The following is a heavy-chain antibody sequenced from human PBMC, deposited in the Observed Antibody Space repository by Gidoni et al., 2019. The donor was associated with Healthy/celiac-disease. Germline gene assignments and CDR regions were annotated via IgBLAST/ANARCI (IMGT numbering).Heavy chain of an antibody. CDR2: ISYDGSNK. D-gene: IGHD4-17*01. V-gene: IGHV3-30-3*01. J-gene: IGHJ5*02. CDR3: ARDGLQSQYGDLGNWLDP. Sequence: QVQLVESGGGVVQPGRSLRLSCAASGFPFSSYAMPWVRQAPGKGLEWVAVISYDGSNKYYADSVKGRFTISRDNSKNTLYLQMNSLRAEDTAVYDCARDGLQSQYGDLGNWLDPWGQGTLVTVSS. CDR1: GFPFSSYA.